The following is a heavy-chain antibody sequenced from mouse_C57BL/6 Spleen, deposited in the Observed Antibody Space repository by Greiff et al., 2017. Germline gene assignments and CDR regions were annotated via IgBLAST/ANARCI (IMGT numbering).Heavy chain of an antibody. CDR1: GFTFSDYG. CDR3: ARGSSYMDYAMDY. D-gene: IGHD1-1*01. J-gene: IGHJ4*01. Sequence: EVQLQESGGGLVKPGGSLKLSCAASGFTFSDYGMHWVRQAPEKGLEWVAYISSGSSTIYYADTVKGRFTISRDNAKNTLFLQMTSLRSEDTAMYYCARGSSYMDYAMDYWGQGTSVTVSS. V-gene: IGHV5-17*01. CDR2: ISSGSSTI.